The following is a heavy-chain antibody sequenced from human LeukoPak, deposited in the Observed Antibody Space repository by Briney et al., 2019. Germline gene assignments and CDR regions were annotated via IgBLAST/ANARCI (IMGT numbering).Heavy chain of an antibody. CDR2: IRSKAYGGTT. D-gene: IGHD3-16*02. CDR1: GFTFCDYA. J-gene: IGHJ5*02. Sequence: GGSLRLSCTASGFTFCDYAMSWVRQAPGKGLEWVGFIRSKAYGGTTEYAASVKGRFTISRDDSKSIAYLQMNSLKTEDTAVYYCTRVINMITFGGVIVGNWFDPWGQGTLVTVSS. V-gene: IGHV3-49*04. CDR3: TRVINMITFGGVIVGNWFDP.